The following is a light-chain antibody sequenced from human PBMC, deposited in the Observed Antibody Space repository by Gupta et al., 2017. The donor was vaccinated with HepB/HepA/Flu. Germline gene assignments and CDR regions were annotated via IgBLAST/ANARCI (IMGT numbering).Light chain of an antibody. CDR2: LEGSGSY. Sequence: PVLTQSSSASASLGSSVKLTCTLSSGHSSYIIALHQQQPGKAPRYLMKLEGSGSYNTGSGVPDRFSGSSSGADPYLTSSNLQSEVEADYYCETGDSNTWVFGGGTKLTVL. CDR3: ETGDSNTWV. J-gene: IGLJ3*02. CDR1: SGHSSYI. V-gene: IGLV4-60*03.